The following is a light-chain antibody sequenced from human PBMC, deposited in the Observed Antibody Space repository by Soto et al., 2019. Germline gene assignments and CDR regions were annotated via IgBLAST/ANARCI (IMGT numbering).Light chain of an antibody. CDR3: QQRYSTLFT. Sequence: DIQMTQSPSSLSASVGDRATITCRASQSISSYLNWYQQKPGKAPKLLIYTASSLQSGVPSRFSGTGSGTDFTLTISSLQPEDFATYYCQQRYSTLFTFGPGTKVDIK. J-gene: IGKJ3*01. V-gene: IGKV1-39*01. CDR2: TAS. CDR1: QSISSY.